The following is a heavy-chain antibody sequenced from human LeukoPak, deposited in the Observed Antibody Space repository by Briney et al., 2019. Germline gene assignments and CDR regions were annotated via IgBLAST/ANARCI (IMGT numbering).Heavy chain of an antibody. CDR2: ISAYNGNT. Sequence: ASVKVSCKASGYTFTSYGISWVRQAPGQGLEWMGWISAYNGNTNYAQKLQGRVTMTTDTSTSTAYMELRSLRSDDTAVYYCARDRPYYDILPGYSPGYGMDVWGQGTTVTVSS. J-gene: IGHJ6*02. CDR3: ARDRPYYDILPGYSPGYGMDV. D-gene: IGHD3-9*01. V-gene: IGHV1-18*01. CDR1: GYTFTSYG.